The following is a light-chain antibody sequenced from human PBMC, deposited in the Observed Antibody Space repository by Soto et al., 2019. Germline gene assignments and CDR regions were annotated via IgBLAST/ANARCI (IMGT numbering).Light chain of an antibody. J-gene: IGKJ2*01. CDR2: GAS. CDR3: QQYGSSSFT. CDR1: QSVASSY. V-gene: IGKV3-20*01. Sequence: EIVLTQSPGTLSLSPGEGATLSCRASQSVASSYLAWYQQKPGQAPRLIIYGASNRATGTPDRFSGGGSGIDLTLTISRLEPEDFAVYYCQQYGSSSFTLGQGTMLEIK.